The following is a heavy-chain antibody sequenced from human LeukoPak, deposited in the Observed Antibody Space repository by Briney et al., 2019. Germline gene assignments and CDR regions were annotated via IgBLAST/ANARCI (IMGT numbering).Heavy chain of an antibody. V-gene: IGHV3-23*01. CDR2: ISGSGEST. D-gene: IGHD3-10*01. CDR3: AKDRGIISDY. CDR1: GFTFSSYG. J-gene: IGHJ4*02. Sequence: PGGSLRLSCAVSGFTFSSYGMSWVRQAPGKGLEWVSSISGSGESTYYADSVKGRFTISRDNSKNTLYLQMNSLRVEDTAVYYCAKDRGIISDYLGQGTLVTVSS.